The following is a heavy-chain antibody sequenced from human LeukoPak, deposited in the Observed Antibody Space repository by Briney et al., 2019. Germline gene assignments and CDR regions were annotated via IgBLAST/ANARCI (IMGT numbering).Heavy chain of an antibody. J-gene: IGHJ4*02. Sequence: SETLSLTCTVSGGSISSYYWSWIRQPPGKGLEWIGYIYYSGSTNYNPSLKSRVTISVDTSKNQFSLKLSSVTAADTAVYYCARGSRYFDWLLYGDFDYWGQGTLVTVSS. V-gene: IGHV4-59*01. CDR2: IYYSGST. D-gene: IGHD3-9*01. CDR3: ARGSRYFDWLLYGDFDY. CDR1: GGSISSYY.